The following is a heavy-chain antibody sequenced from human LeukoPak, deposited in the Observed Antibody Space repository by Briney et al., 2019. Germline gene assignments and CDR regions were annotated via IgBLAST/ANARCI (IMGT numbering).Heavy chain of an antibody. CDR3: ASQGGSYAYVFDI. D-gene: IGHD1-26*01. CDR2: ISYSGST. CDR1: GGSISGYY. V-gene: IGHV4-59*01. Sequence: SETLSLTCTVPGGSISGYYWSWIRQPPGKGLEWIGYISYSGSTNYNPSLKSRVTISVDTSNNQFSLKLTSVTAADTAVYYCASQGGSYAYVFDIWGQGTMVTVSS. J-gene: IGHJ3*02.